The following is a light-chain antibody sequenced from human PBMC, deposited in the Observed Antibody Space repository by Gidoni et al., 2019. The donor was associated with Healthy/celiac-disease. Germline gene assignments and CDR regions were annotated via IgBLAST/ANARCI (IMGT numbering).Light chain of an antibody. J-gene: IGKJ2*01. CDR2: GAS. V-gene: IGKV3-15*01. CDR1: QSVSSN. CDR3: KKYKNGPTRYT. Sequence: EILMTQSPATLSVSPGERATLSCRASQSVSSNLAWYHQKPGQAPRLLIYGASTRATGIPARFSGSGSGTEFTLTISSLKSEDFAVYDWKKYKNGPTRYTFGQGTKLEIK.